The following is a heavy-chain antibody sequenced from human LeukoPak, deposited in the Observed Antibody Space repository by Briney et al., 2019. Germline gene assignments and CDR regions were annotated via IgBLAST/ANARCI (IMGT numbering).Heavy chain of an antibody. J-gene: IGHJ4*02. CDR3: ARAVVVIISYFDY. V-gene: IGHV3-30-3*01. CDR1: GFTFSSYA. Sequence: GRSLRLSCAASGFTFSSYAMHWVRQAPGKGLEWVAVISYDGSNKYYVDSVKGRFTISRDNSKNTLYLQMNSLRAEDTAVYYCARAVVVIISYFDYWGQGTLVTVSS. D-gene: IGHD3-22*01. CDR2: ISYDGSNK.